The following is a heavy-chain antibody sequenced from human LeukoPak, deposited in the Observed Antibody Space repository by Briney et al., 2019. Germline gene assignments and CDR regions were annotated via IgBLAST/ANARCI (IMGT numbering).Heavy chain of an antibody. Sequence: ASVKVSCKASGYTFTSYGISWVRQPPGQGLEWMGWISAYNGNTNYAQKLQGRVTMTTDTSTSTAYMELRSLRSDDTAVYYCARDGRAYCGGDCYSDDDAFDIWGQGTMVTVSS. CDR1: GYTFTSYG. CDR2: ISAYNGNT. J-gene: IGHJ3*02. CDR3: ARDGRAYCGGDCYSDDDAFDI. V-gene: IGHV1-18*01. D-gene: IGHD2-21*02.